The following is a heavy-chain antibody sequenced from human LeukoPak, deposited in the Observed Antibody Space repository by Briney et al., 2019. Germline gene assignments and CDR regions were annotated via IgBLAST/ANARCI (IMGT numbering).Heavy chain of an antibody. J-gene: IGHJ3*02. CDR1: GGSISSGGYY. Sequence: SETLSLTCTVSGGSISSGGYYWSWIRQPPGKGLEWIGYIYHSGSTYCNPSLKSRVTISVDRSKSQFSLKLSSVTAADTAVYYCARVGRSQGAFDIWGQGTMATVSS. D-gene: IGHD2-15*01. V-gene: IGHV4-30-2*01. CDR2: IYHSGST. CDR3: ARVGRSQGAFDI.